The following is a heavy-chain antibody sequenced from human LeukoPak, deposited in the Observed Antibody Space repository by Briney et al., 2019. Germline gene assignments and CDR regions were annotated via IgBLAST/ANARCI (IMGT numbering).Heavy chain of an antibody. CDR1: GYTFTGYY. V-gene: IGHV1-2*02. D-gene: IGHD3-22*01. J-gene: IGHJ5*02. CDR3: ARVPAYYYDSSGYSVYPRGFDP. CDR2: INPNSGGT. Sequence: ASVKVSCKASGYTFTGYYMHWVRQAPGQGLEWMGWINPNSGGTNYAQKFQGRVTMTRDTSISTAYMELSRLRSDDTAVHYCARVPAYYYDSSGYSVYPRGFDPWGQGTLVTVS.